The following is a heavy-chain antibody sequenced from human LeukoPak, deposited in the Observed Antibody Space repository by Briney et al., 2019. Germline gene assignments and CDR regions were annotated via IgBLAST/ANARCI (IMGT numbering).Heavy chain of an antibody. CDR2: IYYSGST. J-gene: IGHJ6*02. Sequence: PSETLSLTCTVSGGSISSYYWSWIRQPPGKGLEWIGYIYYSGSTNYNPSLKSRVTISVDTSKNQFSLKLSSVTAADTAVYYCARYDYYYGTDVWGQGTTVTVSS. CDR1: GGSISSYY. V-gene: IGHV4-59*01. CDR3: ARYDYYYGTDV.